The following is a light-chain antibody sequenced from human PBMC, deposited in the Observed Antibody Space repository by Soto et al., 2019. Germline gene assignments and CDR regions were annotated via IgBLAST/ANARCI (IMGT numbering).Light chain of an antibody. Sequence: DIQMTQSPSTLSASVGDRVTITCRASQSISSWLAWYQQKPGKAPKFLIYDASSLESGVPSRFSGSGSGTEFTLTISSLQPDDFATYYCQQSYSSPPTFGQGTKVDIK. CDR1: QSISSW. CDR3: QQSYSSPPT. J-gene: IGKJ1*01. CDR2: DAS. V-gene: IGKV1-5*01.